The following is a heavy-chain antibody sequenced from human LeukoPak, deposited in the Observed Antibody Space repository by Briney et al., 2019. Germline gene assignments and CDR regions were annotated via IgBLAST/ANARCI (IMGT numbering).Heavy chain of an antibody. CDR3: ARRARGYSSSLWAFDI. CDR2: IYYGGNT. Sequence: SEALSLTCTVSGGSISGYYWSWIRQPPGKGLEWIGYIYYGGNTNYNPSLKSRVTISVDTSKNQFSLKLSSVTAADTAVYYCARRARGYSSSLWAFDIWGQGTMVTVSS. D-gene: IGHD6-13*01. CDR1: GGSISGYY. V-gene: IGHV4-59*08. J-gene: IGHJ3*02.